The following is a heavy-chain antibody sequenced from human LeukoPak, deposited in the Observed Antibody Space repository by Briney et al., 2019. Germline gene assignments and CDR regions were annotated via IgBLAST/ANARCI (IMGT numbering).Heavy chain of an antibody. V-gene: IGHV3-23*01. D-gene: IGHD3-22*01. J-gene: IGHJ4*02. Sequence: GGSLRLSCAASEFTFSSYAMSWVRQAPGEGLEWVSTISGSGGSTYYADSVKGRFTISRDNSKNTLYLQMNSLRAEDTAVYYCVRDDDRPDNGLDYWGQGTLVTVSS. CDR2: ISGSGGST. CDR1: EFTFSSYA. CDR3: VRDDDRPDNGLDY.